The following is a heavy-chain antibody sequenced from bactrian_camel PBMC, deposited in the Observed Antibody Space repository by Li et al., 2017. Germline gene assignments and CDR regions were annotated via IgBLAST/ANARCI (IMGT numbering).Heavy chain of an antibody. CDR3: AVDRWACLGVSNPAPRTFDY. Sequence: DVQLVESGGGSVQSGGSLRLSCAISGYTSSNYCMGWIRQAPGKEREAVADISPGSSTTYAESVKGRFTISHDNKKDNLYLYMNNVKPEDTAMYHCAVDRWACLGVSNPAPRTFDYWGQGTQVTVS. D-gene: IGHD1*01. CDR2: ISPGSST. V-gene: IGHV3S67*01. CDR1: GYTSSNYC. J-gene: IGHJ6*01.